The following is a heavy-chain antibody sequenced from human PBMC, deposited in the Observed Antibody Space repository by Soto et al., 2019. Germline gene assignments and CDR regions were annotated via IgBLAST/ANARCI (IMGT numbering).Heavy chain of an antibody. V-gene: IGHV4-31*03. CDR2: IYYSGST. CDR3: ARVVSGYFDY. Sequence: SETLSLTCTVSGGSISSGGYYWGWIRQHPGKGLEWIGYIYYSGSTYYNPSLKSRVTISVDTSKNQFSLKLSSVTAADTAVYYCARVVSGYFDYWGQGTLVTVSS. D-gene: IGHD2-15*01. CDR1: GGSISSGGYY. J-gene: IGHJ4*02.